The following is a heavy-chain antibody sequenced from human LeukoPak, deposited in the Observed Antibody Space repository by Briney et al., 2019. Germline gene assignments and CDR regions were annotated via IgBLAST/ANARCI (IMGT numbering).Heavy chain of an antibody. Sequence: AASVKVSCKASGGTFSSYAISWVRQAPGQGLEWMGIINPSGGSTSYAQKFQGRVTMTRDTSTSTVYMELSSLRSEDTAVYYCARDSSSSGNWFDPWGQGTLVTVSS. CDR2: INPSGGST. D-gene: IGHD6-6*01. V-gene: IGHV1-46*01. CDR3: ARDSSSSGNWFDP. J-gene: IGHJ5*02. CDR1: GGTFSSYA.